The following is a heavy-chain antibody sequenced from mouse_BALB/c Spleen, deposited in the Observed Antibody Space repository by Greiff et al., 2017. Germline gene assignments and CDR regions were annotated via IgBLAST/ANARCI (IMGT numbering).Heavy chain of an antibody. J-gene: IGHJ4*01. V-gene: IGHV14-3*02. D-gene: IGHD2-4*01. CDR1: GFNIKDTY. CDR3: ASPYDYDVNYYAMDY. CDR2: IDPANGNT. Sequence: EVKLMESGAELVKPGASVKLSCTASGFNIKDTYMHWVKQRPEQGLEWIGRIDPANGNTKYDPKFQGKATITADTSSNTAYLQLSSLTSEDTAVYYCASPYDYDVNYYAMDYWGQGTSVTVSS.